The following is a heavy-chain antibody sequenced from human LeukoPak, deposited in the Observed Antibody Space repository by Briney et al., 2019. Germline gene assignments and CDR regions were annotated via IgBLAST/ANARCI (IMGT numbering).Heavy chain of an antibody. CDR3: AREAAVAEAFDI. V-gene: IGHV4-34*01. Sequence: PSETLSLTCAVYGGSFSGYYWSWIRQPPGKGLEWIGEINHRGSTNYNPSLKSRVTISVDTSKNQFSLKLSSVTAADTAVYYCAREAAVAEAFDIWGQGTMVTVSS. CDR1: GGSFSGYY. J-gene: IGHJ3*02. D-gene: IGHD6-19*01. CDR2: INHRGST.